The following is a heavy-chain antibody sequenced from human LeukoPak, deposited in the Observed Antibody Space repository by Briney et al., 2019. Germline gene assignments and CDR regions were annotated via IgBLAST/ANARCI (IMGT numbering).Heavy chain of an antibody. V-gene: IGHV3-33*06. CDR3: AKAYYGSGSSLNGYFDC. CDR1: GFTFSSYG. D-gene: IGHD3-10*01. J-gene: IGHJ4*02. Sequence: PGGSLRLSCAASGFTFSSYGMHWARQAPGKGLEWVAVIWYDGSNKYYADSVKGRFTISRDNSKNTLYLQMNSLRAEDTAVYYCAKAYYGSGSSLNGYFDCWGQGTLVTVSS. CDR2: IWYDGSNK.